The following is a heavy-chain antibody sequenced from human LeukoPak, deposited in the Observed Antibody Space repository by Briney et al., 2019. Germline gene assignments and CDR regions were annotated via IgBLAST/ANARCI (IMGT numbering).Heavy chain of an antibody. D-gene: IGHD5-12*01. CDR2: IYHSGST. J-gene: IGHJ4*02. CDR3: ARDRGSGYSGSRGEGFDY. V-gene: IGHV4-38-2*02. Sequence: SETLSLTCTVSGYSISSGYYWGWIRQPPGKGLEWIGSIYHSGSTYYNPSLKSRVTISVDTSKNQFSLKLSSVTAADTAVYYCARDRGSGYSGSRGEGFDYWGQGTLVTVSS. CDR1: GYSISSGYY.